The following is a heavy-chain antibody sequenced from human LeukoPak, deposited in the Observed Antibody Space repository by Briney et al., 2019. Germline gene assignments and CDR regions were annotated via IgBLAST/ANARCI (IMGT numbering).Heavy chain of an antibody. CDR2: ISSRGSTI. CDR3: ARGRAYSSSWYSPLDY. J-gene: IGHJ4*02. D-gene: IGHD6-13*01. CDR1: GFTFSSYE. V-gene: IGHV3-48*03. Sequence: PGGSLRLSCAASGFTFSSYEMNWVRQAPGKGLEWVSYISSRGSTIYYADSVKGRFTISRDNAKNSLYLQMNSLRAEDKAVYYCARGRAYSSSWYSPLDYWGQGTLVTVSS.